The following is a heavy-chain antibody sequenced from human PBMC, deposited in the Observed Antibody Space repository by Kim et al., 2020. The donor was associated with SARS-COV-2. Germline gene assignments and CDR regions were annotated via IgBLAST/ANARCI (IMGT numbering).Heavy chain of an antibody. Sequence: SETLSLTCTVSGGSISSSSYYWGWIRQPPGKGLEWIGSIYYSGSTYYNPSLKSRVTISVDTSKNQFSLKLSSVTAADTAVYYCARLGGGLSESWFDPWGQGTLVTVSS. CDR2: IYYSGST. V-gene: IGHV4-39*01. CDR3: ARLGGGLSESWFDP. D-gene: IGHD3-16*02. J-gene: IGHJ5*02. CDR1: GGSISSSSYY.